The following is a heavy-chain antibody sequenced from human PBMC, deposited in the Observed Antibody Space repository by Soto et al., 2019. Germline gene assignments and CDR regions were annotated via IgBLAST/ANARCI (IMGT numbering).Heavy chain of an antibody. J-gene: IGHJ4*02. Sequence: QVHLVESGGGVVQSGTSLRLSCAASAFTFSSYGMHWVRQAPGKGLEWVAVIWYDGSKKYYADSVKGRFTISRDNSKNMAYLQMNSLRAEDTAVYYCARYRSGSSDYWGQGTLVTVSS. V-gene: IGHV3-33*01. CDR1: AFTFSSYG. D-gene: IGHD5-12*01. CDR3: ARYRSGSSDY. CDR2: IWYDGSKK.